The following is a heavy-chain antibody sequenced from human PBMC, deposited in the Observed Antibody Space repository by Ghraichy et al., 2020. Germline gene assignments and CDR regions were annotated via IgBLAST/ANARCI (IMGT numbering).Heavy chain of an antibody. CDR3: ATWGRYCSGGSCYSRYFDL. J-gene: IGHJ2*01. CDR1: GYTLTELS. CDR2: FDPEDGET. V-gene: IGHV1-24*01. Sequence: ASVKVSCKVSGYTLTELSMHWVRQAPGKGLEWMGGFDPEDGETIYAQKFQGRVTMTEDTSTDTAYMELSSLRSEDTAVYYCATWGRYCSGGSCYSRYFDLWGRGTLVTVSS. D-gene: IGHD2-15*01.